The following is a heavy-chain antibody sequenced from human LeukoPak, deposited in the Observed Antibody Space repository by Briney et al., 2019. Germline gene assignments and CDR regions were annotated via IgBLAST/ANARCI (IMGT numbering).Heavy chain of an antibody. D-gene: IGHD1-26*01. Sequence: ASVKVSCKASGYTFTGYYMHWVRQAPGQGLEWMGRINPNSGGTNYAQKFQGGVTMTRDTSISTAYMELSRLRSDDTAVYYCARKRGIVGARADYYYYGMDVWGQGTTVTVSS. J-gene: IGHJ6*02. CDR3: ARKRGIVGARADYYYYGMDV. CDR1: GYTFTGYY. V-gene: IGHV1-2*06. CDR2: INPNSGGT.